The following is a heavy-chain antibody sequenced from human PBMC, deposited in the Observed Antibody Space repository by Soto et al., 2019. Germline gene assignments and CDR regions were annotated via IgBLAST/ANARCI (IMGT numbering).Heavy chain of an antibody. CDR1: GYTFTSYG. CDR2: ISAYNGNT. J-gene: IGHJ4*02. V-gene: IGHV1-18*04. D-gene: IGHD3-10*01. CDR3: ARRVRALSFGEPGDY. Sequence: QVQLVQSGAEVKKPGASVKVSCKASGYTFTSYGISWVRQAPGQGLERMGWISAYNGNTNYAQKLQGRVTMTTDTSTSTAYMELRSLRSDDTAVYYCARRVRALSFGEPGDYWGQGTLVTVSS.